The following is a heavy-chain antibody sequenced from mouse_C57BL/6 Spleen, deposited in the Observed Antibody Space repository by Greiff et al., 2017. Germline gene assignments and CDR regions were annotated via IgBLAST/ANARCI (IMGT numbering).Heavy chain of an antibody. D-gene: IGHD2-5*01. CDR2: IDPEDGDT. J-gene: IGHJ3*01. V-gene: IGHV14-1*01. Sequence: VQLQQSGAELVRPGASVKLSCTASGFNIKDYYMHWVKQRPEQGLEWIGRIDPEDGDTEYAPEFQGKATMTADTSSNTAYLQLSSLTSEDAAVYYCTAVCYFSIAWFADWGQGTLVAVSA. CDR3: TAVCYFSIAWFAD. CDR1: GFNIKDYY.